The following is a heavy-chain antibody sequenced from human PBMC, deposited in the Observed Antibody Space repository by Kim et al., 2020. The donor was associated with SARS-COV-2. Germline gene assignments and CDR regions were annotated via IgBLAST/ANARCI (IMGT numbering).Heavy chain of an antibody. J-gene: IGHJ4*02. Sequence: SETLSLTCAVSGGSISSSNWWSWVRQPPGKGLEWIGEIYHSGSTNYNPSLKSRVTISVDKSKNQFSLKLSSVTAADTAVYYCARGGNPGYDSSGYYYEPLKLDYWGQGTLVTVSS. V-gene: IGHV4-4*02. CDR3: ARGGNPGYDSSGYYYEPLKLDY. CDR2: IYHSGST. CDR1: GGSISSSNW. D-gene: IGHD3-22*01.